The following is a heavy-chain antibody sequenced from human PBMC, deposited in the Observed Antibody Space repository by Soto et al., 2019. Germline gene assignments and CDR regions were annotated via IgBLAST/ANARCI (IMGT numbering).Heavy chain of an antibody. CDR2: IYYSGST. V-gene: IGHV4-31*03. D-gene: IGHD3-10*01. Sequence: SETLSLTCTVSGGSISSGGYYWSWIRQHPGQGLEWIGYIYYSGSTYYNPSLKSRVTISVDTSKNQFSLKLSSVTAADTAVYYCARERITMVRGIKCNWFDPWGQGTLVTVSS. CDR1: GGSISSGGYY. CDR3: ARERITMVRGIKCNWFDP. J-gene: IGHJ5*02.